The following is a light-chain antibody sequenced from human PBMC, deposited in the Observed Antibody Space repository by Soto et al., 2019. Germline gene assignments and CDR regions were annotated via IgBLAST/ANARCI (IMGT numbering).Light chain of an antibody. Sequence: DIQMTQSPSSLSASVGDRVTITCRASQSISSYLNWYQHKPGKAPKLLIYAASSLQSGVPSRFSGSGSGTVFTLTISILQPEDFATYYCQQSYSTPPAFGQGTKVDIK. V-gene: IGKV1-39*01. J-gene: IGKJ1*01. CDR2: AAS. CDR1: QSISSY. CDR3: QQSYSTPPA.